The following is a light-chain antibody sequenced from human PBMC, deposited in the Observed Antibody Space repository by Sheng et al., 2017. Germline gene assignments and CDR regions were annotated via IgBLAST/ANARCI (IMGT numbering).Light chain of an antibody. Sequence: VLTQSPATLSLSPGERATLSCRASQSIRNLLAWYQQKPGQAPRLLIFDASNRATGIPARFSGSGSGTDFTLTISSLEPEDFAVYYCQQRRNWPPEFTFGPGTKVDMK. V-gene: IGKV3-11*01. CDR1: QSIRNL. CDR3: QQRRNWPPEFT. CDR2: DAS. J-gene: IGKJ3*01.